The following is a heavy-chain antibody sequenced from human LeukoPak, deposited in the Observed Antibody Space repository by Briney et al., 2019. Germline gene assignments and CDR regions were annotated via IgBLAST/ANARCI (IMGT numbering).Heavy chain of an antibody. V-gene: IGHV3-48*03. CDR2: ISSSGSSI. D-gene: IGHD2-15*01. Sequence: PGGSLRLSCAASGFTFSSYEMNWVRQAPGKGLEWVSYISSSGSSIYYADPVKGRFTISRDNAKNSLYLQMNSLRAEDTAVYYCARENRYCTGGSCYCQWDYWGQGTLVTVSS. CDR1: GFTFSSYE. CDR3: ARENRYCTGGSCYCQWDY. J-gene: IGHJ4*02.